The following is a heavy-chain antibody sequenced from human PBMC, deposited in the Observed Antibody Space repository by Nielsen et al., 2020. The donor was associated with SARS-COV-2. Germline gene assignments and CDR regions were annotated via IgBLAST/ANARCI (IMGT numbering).Heavy chain of an antibody. CDR2: IYPSDSET. CDR3: ARQFGSGSYYGRYYYGMDV. Sequence: VRQMPGKGLEWMGSIYPSDSETRYSPSFQGQVTISADKSISTAYLQWSSLKASDTAMYYCARQFGSGSYYGRYYYGMDVWGQGTTVTVSS. D-gene: IGHD1-26*01. V-gene: IGHV5-51*01. J-gene: IGHJ6*02.